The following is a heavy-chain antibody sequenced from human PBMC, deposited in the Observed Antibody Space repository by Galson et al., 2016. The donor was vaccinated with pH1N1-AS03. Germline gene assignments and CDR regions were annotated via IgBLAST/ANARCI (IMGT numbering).Heavy chain of an antibody. J-gene: IGHJ2*01. D-gene: IGHD2-2*01. CDR2: TPISGKT. CDR1: GGSSSEYSSSEYC. CDR3: ARLSDQVCCHFDL. V-gene: IGHV4-61*05. Sequence: ETLSLTCTVSGGSSSEYSSSEYCWNWLRLPPGQGLERIGYTPISGKTNYNPSPKSRVTISLDTSKNQFSLKLSSVTAADTAVYYCARLSDQVCCHFDLWGRGTLVTVSS.